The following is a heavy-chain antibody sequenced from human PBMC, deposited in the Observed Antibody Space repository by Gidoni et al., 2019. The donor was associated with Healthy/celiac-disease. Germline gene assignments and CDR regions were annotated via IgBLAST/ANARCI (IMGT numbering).Heavy chain of an antibody. CDR2: ISGSGGST. J-gene: IGHJ4*02. CDR3: AKDPYGSGSYPYYFDY. CDR1: GLTFSSYA. Sequence: EVQLLESGGGLVQPGGSLRLSCAASGLTFSSYAMSWVRQAPGKGLEWVSAISGSGGSTYYADSVKGRFTISRDNSKNTLYLQMNSLRAEDTAVYYCAKDPYGSGSYPYYFDYWGQGTLVTVSS. D-gene: IGHD3-10*01. V-gene: IGHV3-23*01.